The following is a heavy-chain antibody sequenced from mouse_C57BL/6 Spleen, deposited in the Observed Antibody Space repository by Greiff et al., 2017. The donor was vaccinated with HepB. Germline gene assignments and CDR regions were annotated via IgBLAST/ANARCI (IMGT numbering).Heavy chain of an antibody. CDR1: GYTFTSYW. D-gene: IGHD1-1*01. CDR3: TREGVVATYYYAMDY. Sequence: EVKLQQSGTVLARPGASVKMSCKTSGYTFTSYWMHWVKQRPGQGLEWIGAIYPGNSDTSYNQKFKGKAKLTAVTSASTAYMELSSLTNEDSAVYYCTREGVVATYYYAMDYWGQGTSVTVSS. CDR2: IYPGNSDT. V-gene: IGHV1-5*01. J-gene: IGHJ4*01.